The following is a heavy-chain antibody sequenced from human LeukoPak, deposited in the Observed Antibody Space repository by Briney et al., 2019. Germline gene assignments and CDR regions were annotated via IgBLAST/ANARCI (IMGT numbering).Heavy chain of an antibody. V-gene: IGHV3-23*01. CDR1: GFTFSSYA. Sequence: GGSLRLSCAASGFTFSSYAMSWVRQAPGKGREWVSAISGSGGSTYYADSVKGRFTISRDNSKNTLYLQMNSLRAEDTAVYYRAKDYDSSGYLMGCWGQGTLVTVSS. J-gene: IGHJ4*02. D-gene: IGHD3-22*01. CDR3: AKDYDSSGYLMGC. CDR2: ISGSGGST.